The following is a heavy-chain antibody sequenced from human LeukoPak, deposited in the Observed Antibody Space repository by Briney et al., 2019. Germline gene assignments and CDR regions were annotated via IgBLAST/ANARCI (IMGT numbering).Heavy chain of an antibody. D-gene: IGHD4-17*01. Sequence: SQTLSLTCTVSGGSISSGGYYWSWIRQHPGKGLEWIGYIYYSGSTYYNPSLKSRVTISVDTSKHQFSLKLSSVTAADTAVYYCARGISDYGDYFDYWGQGTLVTVSS. J-gene: IGHJ4*02. CDR3: ARGISDYGDYFDY. CDR1: GGSISSGGYY. V-gene: IGHV4-31*03. CDR2: IYYSGST.